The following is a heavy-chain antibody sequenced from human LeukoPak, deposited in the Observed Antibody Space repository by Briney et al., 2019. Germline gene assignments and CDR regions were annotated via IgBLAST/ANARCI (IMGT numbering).Heavy chain of an antibody. CDR2: MNPNSGNT. V-gene: IGHV1-8*03. CDR1: GYTFTSYD. J-gene: IGHJ4*02. Sequence: ASGKVSCKASGYTFTSYDINWVRQATGQGLEWMGWMNPNSGNTGYAQKFQGRVIITRNTSISTAYMELSSLTSEDTAVYYCARSAYSTSYPPRYWGQGTLVTVSS. CDR3: ARSAYSTSYPPRY. D-gene: IGHD6-6*01.